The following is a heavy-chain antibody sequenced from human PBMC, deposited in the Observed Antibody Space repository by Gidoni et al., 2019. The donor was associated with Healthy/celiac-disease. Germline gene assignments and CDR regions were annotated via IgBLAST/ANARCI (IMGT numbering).Heavy chain of an antibody. J-gene: IGHJ4*02. V-gene: IGHV4-39*01. D-gene: IGHD2-21*02. CDR1: GDSISSSSYY. CDR2: IFYIGST. Sequence: GDSISSSSYYWGWVRQPPGKGLEWIGSIFYIGSTYYNPSLKSRVTISVDTSKNQFSLKLSSVTAADTAVYYCARQPTRVTAITSLFDYWGQGTLVTVSS. CDR3: ARQPTRVTAITSLFDY.